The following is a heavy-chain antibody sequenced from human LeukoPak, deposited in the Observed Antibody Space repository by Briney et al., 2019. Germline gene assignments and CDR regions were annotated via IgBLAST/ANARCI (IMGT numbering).Heavy chain of an antibody. CDR1: GYTFTSYD. V-gene: IGHV1-8*01. J-gene: IGHJ6*02. Sequence: ASVKVSCKASGYTFTSYDINWVRQATGQGLEWMGWMNPNSGNTGYAQKFQGRVTRTRNTSISTAYMELSSLRSEDTAVYYCPRGLYHIYDFWSGSYWFYYYYGMDVWGQGTTVTVSS. CDR3: PRGLYHIYDFWSGSYWFYYYYGMDV. D-gene: IGHD3-3*01. CDR2: MNPNSGNT.